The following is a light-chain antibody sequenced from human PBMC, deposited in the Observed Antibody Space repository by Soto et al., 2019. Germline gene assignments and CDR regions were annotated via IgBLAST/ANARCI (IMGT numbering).Light chain of an antibody. CDR2: EVS. Sequence: QSVLTQPASVSGSPGQSITISCTGTSSVVGSYNLVSWYQQHPGKAPKLMIYEVSKRPSGVSNRFSGSKSGNTASLTISGLQAEDEADYYCTSYAGNNNFVFGTGTKVTVL. CDR3: TSYAGNNNFV. V-gene: IGLV2-23*02. J-gene: IGLJ1*01. CDR1: SSVVGSYNL.